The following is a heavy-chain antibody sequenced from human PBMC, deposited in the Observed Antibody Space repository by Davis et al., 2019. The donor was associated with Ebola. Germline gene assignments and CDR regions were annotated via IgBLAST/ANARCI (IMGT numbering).Heavy chain of an antibody. Sequence: MPSETLSLTCTVSDDSISSYYWSWIRQPPEKGLEWIGSIYYSGSTHYNPSLKSRVTISVDTSKNQFSLKLTSVTAADTAVFYCARLYYYDSSGYYPHYFDYWGQGTLVTVSS. J-gene: IGHJ4*02. V-gene: IGHV4-59*05. CDR3: ARLYYYDSSGYYPHYFDY. CDR2: IYYSGST. CDR1: DDSISSYY. D-gene: IGHD3-22*01.